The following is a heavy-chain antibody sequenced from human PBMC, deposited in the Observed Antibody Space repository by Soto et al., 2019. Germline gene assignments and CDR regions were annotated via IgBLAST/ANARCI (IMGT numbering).Heavy chain of an antibody. CDR3: ARRRAILTGYYTSDAFDI. Sequence: QLQLQESGPGLVKPSETLSLTCTVSGGSISSSSYYWGWIRQPPGKGLEWIGSIYYSGSTYYNPSLKSRVTISVDTSKNQFSLKLSSVTAADTAVYYCARRRAILTGYYTSDAFDIWGQGTMVTVSS. V-gene: IGHV4-39*01. J-gene: IGHJ3*02. CDR1: GGSISSSSYY. D-gene: IGHD3-9*01. CDR2: IYYSGST.